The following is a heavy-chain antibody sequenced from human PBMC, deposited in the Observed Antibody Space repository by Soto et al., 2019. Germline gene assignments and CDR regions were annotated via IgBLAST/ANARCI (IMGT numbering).Heavy chain of an antibody. V-gene: IGHV1-2*02. D-gene: IGHD4-4*01. CDR2: MNPRSGGS. Sequence: GASVKVSCKASGYTFTYCSLHWLQQAPGQGLEWMGWMNPRSGGSKYAQAFQDRVTMTRDASISTAYMEMTSLRHGDTAVYFCARSDDSTSYPLDLWGPGTLVTVSS. CDR1: GYTFTYCS. CDR3: ARSDDSTSYPLDL. J-gene: IGHJ5*02.